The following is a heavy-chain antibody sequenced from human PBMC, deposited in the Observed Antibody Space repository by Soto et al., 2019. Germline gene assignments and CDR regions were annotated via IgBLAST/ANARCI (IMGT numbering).Heavy chain of an antibody. Sequence: LRLSCAASAFTFSGYWMHWVRQAPGKGLVWVSHINTDGRSTRYADSVKGRFTISRDNAKNTLYLQMNSLRAEDTAVYYCARAPITMVNPPLAYWGQGALVTVSS. CDR2: INTDGRST. J-gene: IGHJ4*02. CDR3: ARAPITMVNPPLAY. V-gene: IGHV3-74*01. CDR1: AFTFSGYW. D-gene: IGHD3-10*01.